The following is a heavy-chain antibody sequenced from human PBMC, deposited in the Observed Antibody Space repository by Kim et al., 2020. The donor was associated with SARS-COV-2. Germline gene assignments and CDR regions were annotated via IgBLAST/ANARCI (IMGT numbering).Heavy chain of an antibody. CDR3: ARDPARGASGYSSGWSVPRFGYGMDV. D-gene: IGHD6-19*01. Sequence: GGSLRLSCAASGFTFSSYAMHWVRQAPGKGLEWVAVISYDGSNKYYADSVKGRFTISRDNSKNTLYLQMNSLRAEDTAVYYCARDPARGASGYSSGWSVPRFGYGMDVWGQGTTVTVSS. CDR1: GFTFSSYA. CDR2: ISYDGSNK. V-gene: IGHV3-30*04. J-gene: IGHJ6*02.